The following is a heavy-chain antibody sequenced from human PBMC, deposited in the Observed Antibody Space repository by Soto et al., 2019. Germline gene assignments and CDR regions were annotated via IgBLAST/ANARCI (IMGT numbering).Heavy chain of an antibody. V-gene: IGHV4-59*01. J-gene: IGHJ6*02. CDR2: IYYSGST. CDR3: AISGAYSSGWYGYYYYGMDV. CDR1: GGSISSYY. D-gene: IGHD6-19*01. Sequence: SETLSLNGTVSGGSISSYYWRWIRQPPGKGLEWIGYIYYSGSTNYNPSLKSRVTISVDTSKNQFSRKLSSVTAADTAVYYCAISGAYSSGWYGYYYYGMDVWGQGTTVT.